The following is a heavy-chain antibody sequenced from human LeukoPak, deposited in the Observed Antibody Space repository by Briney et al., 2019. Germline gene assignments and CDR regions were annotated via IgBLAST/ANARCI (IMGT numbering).Heavy chain of an antibody. D-gene: IGHD2-2*02. J-gene: IGHJ6*02. CDR2: MNPNSGNT. Sequence: ASVKVSCKASGYTFTSYDINWVRQATGRGLEWMGWMNPNSGNTGYAQKFQGRVTMTRNTSISTAYMELSSLRSEDTAVYYCARVHGYCSSTSCYIYYYYYGMDVWSQGTTVTVSS. CDR1: GYTFTSYD. CDR3: ARVHGYCSSTSCYIYYYYYGMDV. V-gene: IGHV1-8*01.